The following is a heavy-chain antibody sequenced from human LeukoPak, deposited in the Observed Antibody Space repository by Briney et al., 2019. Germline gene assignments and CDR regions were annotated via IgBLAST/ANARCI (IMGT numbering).Heavy chain of an antibody. D-gene: IGHD6-19*01. V-gene: IGHV3-53*01. CDR3: ARGADSSGWYLFDY. CDR1: GFTVSSNY. Sequence: PGGSLRLSCAASGFTVSSNYMSWVRQAPGKGLEWVSVIYSGGSTYYADSVKGRFTISRDNSKNTLYLQMNSLRAEDTAVYYCARGADSSGWYLFDYWGQGTLVTVSS. CDR2: IYSGGST. J-gene: IGHJ4*02.